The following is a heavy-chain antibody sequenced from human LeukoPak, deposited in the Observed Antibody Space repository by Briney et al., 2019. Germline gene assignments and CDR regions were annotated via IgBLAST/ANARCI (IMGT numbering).Heavy chain of an antibody. V-gene: IGHV4-59*08. CDR3: ASDITGTTKYAFDI. J-gene: IGHJ3*02. CDR2: ICYSGST. CDR1: GGSISRYY. Sequence: KSSETLSLTCTVSGGSISRYYWSWIRQPPGKGLGWIGYICYSGSTNYNPSLKSRVTISVDTSKNQFSLKLSSVTAADTAIYYCASDITGTTKYAFDIWGQGTMVTVSS. D-gene: IGHD1-14*01.